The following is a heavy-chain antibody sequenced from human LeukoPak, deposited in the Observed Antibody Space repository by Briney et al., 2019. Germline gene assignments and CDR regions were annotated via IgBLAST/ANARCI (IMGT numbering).Heavy chain of an antibody. CDR2: ISSSSYI. V-gene: IGHV3-21*01. CDR1: GFTFSSYS. Sequence: GGSLRLSCAASGFTFSSYSVNWVRQAPGKGLEWVSSISSSSYIYYADSVKGRFTISRDNAKNSLYLQMNSLRAEDTAVYYCARGPLAVAGAFDIWGQGTMVTVSS. CDR3: ARGPLAVAGAFDI. J-gene: IGHJ3*02. D-gene: IGHD6-19*01.